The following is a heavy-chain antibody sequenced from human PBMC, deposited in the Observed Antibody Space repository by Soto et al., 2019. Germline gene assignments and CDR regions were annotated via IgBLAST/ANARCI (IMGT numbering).Heavy chain of an antibody. CDR2: INPNSGGT. V-gene: IGHV1-2*02. CDR3: ARDTGSSWYDLDV. J-gene: IGHJ6*02. Sequence: ASVKVSCKASGYTFTGYYMHWVRQAPGQGLEWMGWINPNSGGTNYAQKFQGRVTMTRDTSISTAYMEPSRLRSDDTAVYYCARDTGSSWYDLDVWGQGTTVTVSS. D-gene: IGHD6-13*01. CDR1: GYTFTGYY.